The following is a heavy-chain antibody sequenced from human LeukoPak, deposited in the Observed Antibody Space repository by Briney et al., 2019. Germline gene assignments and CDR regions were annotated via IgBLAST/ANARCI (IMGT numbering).Heavy chain of an antibody. CDR3: ARAGYSSSWYWFDP. D-gene: IGHD6-13*01. V-gene: IGHV7-4-1*02. CDR1: GYTFTSYA. CDR2: INTNTGNP. Sequence: ASVKVSCKASGYTFTSYAMNWVRQAPGQGLEWMGWINTNTGNPTYAQGFTGRFVFSLDTPVSTAYLQISSLKAEDTAVYYCARAGYSSSWYWFDPWGQGTLVTVSS. J-gene: IGHJ5*02.